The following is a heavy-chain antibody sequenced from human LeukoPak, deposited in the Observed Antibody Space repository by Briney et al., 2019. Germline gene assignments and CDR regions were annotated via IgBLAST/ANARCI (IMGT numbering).Heavy chain of an antibody. J-gene: IGHJ3*02. CDR3: ASLGQYYYDSSGSLYAFDI. Sequence: SVQVSCHASGSVFPCYEMHWVRPAPGQGREWRGWVNPIRGGTKYSKKFQGRVTMTKHMYISTPYLELRRLRSDDTAVYYCASLGQYYYDSSGSLYAFDIWGQGTMVSVSS. D-gene: IGHD3-22*01. CDR1: GSVFPCYE. V-gene: IGHV1-2*02. CDR2: VNPIRGGT.